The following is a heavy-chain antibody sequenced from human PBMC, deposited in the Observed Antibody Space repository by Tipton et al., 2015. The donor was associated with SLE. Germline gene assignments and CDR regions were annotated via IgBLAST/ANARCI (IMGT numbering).Heavy chain of an antibody. J-gene: IGHJ3*02. V-gene: IGHV4-34*10. CDR1: GGSFSDYY. Sequence: LRLSCAVYGGSFSDYYWSWIRQTPGEGLEWIGEINHTGGTNYNPSLESRVTMSVDTSKNQFSLKLSSVTAADTAVYYCARAEGSWDAFDIWGQGTMVTVSS. CDR3: ARAEGSWDAFDI. CDR2: INHTGGT. D-gene: IGHD2-15*01.